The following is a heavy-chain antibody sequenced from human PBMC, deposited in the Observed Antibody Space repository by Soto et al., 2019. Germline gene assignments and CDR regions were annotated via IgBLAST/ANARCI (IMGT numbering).Heavy chain of an antibody. D-gene: IGHD1-1*01. Sequence: QVQLEESGPRLVKPSETLSLTCTVSGGSTSRYYWSWIRQPPGNGLEWIGSIYHDGSTYYNPSLKSRGTISVDKSKNQFSLRLSSVTAADTAVYYCARDLRDPNHNLDAFDIWGQGTMVTVSP. CDR3: ARDLRDPNHNLDAFDI. J-gene: IGHJ3*02. CDR2: IYHDGST. CDR1: GGSTSRYY. V-gene: IGHV4-39*02.